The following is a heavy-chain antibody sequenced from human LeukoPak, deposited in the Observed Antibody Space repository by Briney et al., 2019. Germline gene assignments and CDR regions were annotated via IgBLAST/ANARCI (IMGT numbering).Heavy chain of an antibody. CDR2: INPSGGST. D-gene: IGHD2-21*02. V-gene: IGHV1-46*01. Sequence: ASVKVSCKASGYTFTSYYMHWVRQAPGQPLEWMGIINPSGGSTSYAQKFQGRVTMTRDTFTSTVYMELSSLRSEDTAVYYCARDLDVVVTAIRYYGMDVWGQGTTVTVSS. J-gene: IGHJ6*02. CDR1: GYTFTSYY. CDR3: ARDLDVVVTAIRYYGMDV.